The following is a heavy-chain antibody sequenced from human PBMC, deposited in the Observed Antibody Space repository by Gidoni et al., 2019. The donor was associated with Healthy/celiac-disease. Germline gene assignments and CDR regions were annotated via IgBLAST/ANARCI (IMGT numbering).Heavy chain of an antibody. CDR1: GFTFSSYS. Sequence: EVQLVESGGGLVKPGGSLRLSCAASGFTFSSYSMNWVRQAPGKGLEWVSSISSSSSYIYYADSVKGRFTIARDNAKNSLYRQMNSLRVEDTAVYYCARDLLSYSGYDYYYDYGMDVWGQGTTVTVSS. J-gene: IGHJ6*02. CDR3: ARDLLSYSGYDYYYDYGMDV. D-gene: IGHD5-12*01. CDR2: ISSSSSYI. V-gene: IGHV3-21*01.